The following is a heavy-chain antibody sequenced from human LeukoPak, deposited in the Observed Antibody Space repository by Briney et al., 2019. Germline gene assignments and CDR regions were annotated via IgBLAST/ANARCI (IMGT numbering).Heavy chain of an antibody. Sequence: GRSLRLSCAASGFTFSSYGMHWVRQAPGKGLEWVAVISYDGSNKYYADSVKGRFTISRDNSKNTLYLQMNSLRAEDTAVYYCARRTAYYDFWSGYHNWFDPWGQGTLVTVSS. V-gene: IGHV3-30*03. CDR1: GFTFSSYG. CDR3: ARRTAYYDFWSGYHNWFDP. CDR2: ISYDGSNK. D-gene: IGHD3-3*01. J-gene: IGHJ5*02.